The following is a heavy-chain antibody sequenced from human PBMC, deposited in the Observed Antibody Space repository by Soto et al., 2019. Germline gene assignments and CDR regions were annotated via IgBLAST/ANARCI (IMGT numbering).Heavy chain of an antibody. J-gene: IGHJ6*02. V-gene: IGHV4-61*01. CDR1: AFSVSTGSYY. Sequence: SETLSLTCTVSAFSVSTGSYYWGWIRQPPGKGLEWIGDIYYNGNTNYNPSLKSRLIISVDTSKNQFSLKLSSVTAADTAVYYCARDLGGYSYGSLYYYYYGMDVWGQGTTVTVSS. CDR3: ARDLGGYSYGSLYYYYYGMDV. D-gene: IGHD5-18*01. CDR2: IYYNGNT.